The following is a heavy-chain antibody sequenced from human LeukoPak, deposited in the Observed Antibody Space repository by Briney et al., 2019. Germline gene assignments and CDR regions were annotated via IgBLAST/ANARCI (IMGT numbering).Heavy chain of an antibody. D-gene: IGHD3-10*01. V-gene: IGHV4-34*01. CDR1: GGSFSGYY. CDR3: ARGPDYYGSGIRYFDY. Sequence: SETLSPTCAVYGGSFSGYYWSWIRQPPGKGLEWIGEINHSGSTNYNPSLKSRVTISVDTSKNQFSLKLSSVTAADTAVYYCARGPDYYGSGIRYFDYWGQGTLVTVSS. J-gene: IGHJ4*02. CDR2: INHSGST.